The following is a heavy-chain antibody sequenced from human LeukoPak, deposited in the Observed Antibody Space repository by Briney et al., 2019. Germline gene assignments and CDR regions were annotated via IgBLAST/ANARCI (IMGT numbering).Heavy chain of an antibody. Sequence: GGSLRLSCAASEFSFSSYAMSWVRQAPGKGLEWVSAISGSGGSTYYADSVKGRFTISRDNSKNTLYLQMNSLRVEDTAVYYCAKYAPPTTVVTRFFDYWGQGTLVTVSS. CDR1: EFSFSSYA. V-gene: IGHV3-23*01. D-gene: IGHD4-23*01. CDR3: AKYAPPTTVVTRFFDY. CDR2: ISGSGGST. J-gene: IGHJ4*02.